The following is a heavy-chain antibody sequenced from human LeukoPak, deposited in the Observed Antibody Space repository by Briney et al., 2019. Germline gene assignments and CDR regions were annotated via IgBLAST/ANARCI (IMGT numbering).Heavy chain of an antibody. V-gene: IGHV3-30*18. CDR2: ISYDGSNK. D-gene: IGHD1-26*01. J-gene: IGHJ4*02. Sequence: PGGSLRLSCAASGFTFSSYGMHWVRQAPGKGLEWVAVISYDGSNKYYADSVKGRFTISRDNSKNTLYLQMNSLRAEDTAVYYCAKDPRRSGSYNHVYYFDYWGQGTLVTVSS. CDR3: AKDPRRSGSYNHVYYFDY. CDR1: GFTFSSYG.